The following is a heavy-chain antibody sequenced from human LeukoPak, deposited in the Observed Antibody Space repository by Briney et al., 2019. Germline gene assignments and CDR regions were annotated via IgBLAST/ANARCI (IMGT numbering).Heavy chain of an antibody. D-gene: IGHD3-3*01. V-gene: IGHV3-33*01. CDR3: ARDGTIEYAFDI. CDR1: GFIFRNYG. J-gene: IGHJ3*02. Sequence: GGSLRLSCAASGFIFRNYGMHWVRQAPGKGLEWVAIIWYDGSNEYYAVSVKGRFTISRDNSKNTLYLRMNSLRAEDTAAYYCARDGTIEYAFDIWGQGTMATVSS. CDR2: IWYDGSNE.